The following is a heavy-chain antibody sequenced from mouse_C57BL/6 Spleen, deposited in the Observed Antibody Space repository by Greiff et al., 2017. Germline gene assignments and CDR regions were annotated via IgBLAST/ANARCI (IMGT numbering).Heavy chain of an antibody. CDR2: ISSGSSTI. V-gene: IGHV5-17*01. CDR1: GFTFCDYG. Sequence: EVKLMEPGGGLVKPGGFLKLSCAASGFTFCDYGMHWVRQAPEKGLEWVAYISSGSSTIYYADTVKGRFTISRDNAKYTLSLQMTSLRSEDTAMYYCARIYYYGSSYYFGYWGQGTTLTVSS. CDR3: ARIYYYGSSYYFGY. D-gene: IGHD1-1*01. J-gene: IGHJ2*01.